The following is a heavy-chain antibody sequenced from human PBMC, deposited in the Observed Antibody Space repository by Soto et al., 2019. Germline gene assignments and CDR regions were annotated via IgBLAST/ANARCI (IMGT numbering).Heavy chain of an antibody. CDR3: ARWWSGSRQGCDP. CDR1: GGSISSGDYY. D-gene: IGHD3-3*01. Sequence: QVQLQESGPGPVKPSQTLSLTCTVSGGSISSGDYYWSWIRQHPGKGLEWIGYIYYSGSTYYNPSLKSRVTISVDTSKNQFSLKLSSVTAADTAVYYCARWWSGSRQGCDPWGQGTLVTVSS. J-gene: IGHJ5*02. CDR2: IYYSGST. V-gene: IGHV4-31*03.